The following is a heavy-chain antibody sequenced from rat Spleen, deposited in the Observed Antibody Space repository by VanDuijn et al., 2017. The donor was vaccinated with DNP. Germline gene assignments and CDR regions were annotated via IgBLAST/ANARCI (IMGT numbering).Heavy chain of an antibody. CDR3: ARWSDYFDY. CDR1: GSSITSNY. J-gene: IGHJ2*01. Sequence: EVRLQESGPGLVKPSQSLSLTCSVTGSSITSNYWGWIRQFPGNKMEYIGHISFIGSPNYNPSLKSRISITRDTSKNHFFLHLNSVTTEDTATYYCARWSDYFDYWGQGVMVTVSS. V-gene: IGHV3-1*01. CDR2: ISFIGSP.